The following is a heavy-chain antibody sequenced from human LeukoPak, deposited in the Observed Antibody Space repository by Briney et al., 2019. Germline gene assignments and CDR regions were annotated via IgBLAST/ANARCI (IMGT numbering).Heavy chain of an antibody. CDR1: GYTFTGYY. CDR3: ARGLYGDYWFDP. D-gene: IGHD4-17*01. CDR2: INPNSGGT. V-gene: IGHV1-2*02. J-gene: IGHJ5*02. Sequence: ASVKVSCKASGYTFTGYYMHWVRQAPGQGLEWMGWINPNSGGTNYAQKFQGRVTMTRDTSVSTAYMELSRLRSDDTAVYYCARGLYGDYWFDPWGQGTLVTVSS.